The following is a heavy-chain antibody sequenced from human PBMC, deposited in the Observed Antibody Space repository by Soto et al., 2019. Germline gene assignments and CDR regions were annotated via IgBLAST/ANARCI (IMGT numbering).Heavy chain of an antibody. CDR2: IYYRGST. CDR3: ARHLXPTTGYCPSTSCYHFDY. CDR1: GDSISSSRYY. D-gene: IGHD2-2*01. Sequence: PSETLSLTCTVSGDSISSSRYYWGWVRQPPGKGLEWIGSIYYRGSTYYSPSLKSRVTISVDTSKNQFSLKLSSVTAADTAVYYCARHLXPTTGYCPSTSCYHFDYWGPGTLVTVSS. V-gene: IGHV4-39*01. J-gene: IGHJ4*02.